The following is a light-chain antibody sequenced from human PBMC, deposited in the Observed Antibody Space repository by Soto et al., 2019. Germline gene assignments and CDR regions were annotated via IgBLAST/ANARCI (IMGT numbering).Light chain of an antibody. V-gene: IGKV3-20*01. CDR3: QQYGYSWT. CDR2: GAS. Sequence: EIVLTQSPGTLSLSPGERATLSCRATPGLSNENLAWFQQKPGQAPRLLIYGASSRATGIPDRFSGSGSGTEFSLSISRLEPEDDAVYFCQQYGYSWTLGQGTKVDIK. CDR1: PGLSNEN. J-gene: IGKJ1*01.